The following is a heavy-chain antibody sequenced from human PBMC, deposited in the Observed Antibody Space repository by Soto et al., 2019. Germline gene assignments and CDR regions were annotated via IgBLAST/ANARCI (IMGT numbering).Heavy chain of an antibody. Sequence: QVQLVQSGAEVKKPGSSVKVSCKASGGTFSSYTISWVRQAPGQGLEWMGRIIPILGIANHAQKFQGRFTITADKSTNTAYMELSSLRTEDRAVYYWARGGGSGLGFDYWGQGTLVTVSS. J-gene: IGHJ4*02. CDR1: GGTFSSYT. CDR2: IIPILGIA. V-gene: IGHV1-69*02. D-gene: IGHD3-16*01. CDR3: ARGGGSGLGFDY.